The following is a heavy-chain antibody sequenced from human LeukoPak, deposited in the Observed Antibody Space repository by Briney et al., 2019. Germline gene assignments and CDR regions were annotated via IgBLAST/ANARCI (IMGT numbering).Heavy chain of an antibody. Sequence: PGGSLRLSCAASGFTFSSYWMSWVRQAPGKGLEWVANIKQDGSEKYYVDSVKGRFTISRDNAKNSLYLQMNSLRAEDTAVYYCARDWYYDILTGYYLQPFDYWGQGTLVTVSS. CDR1: GFTFSSYW. J-gene: IGHJ4*02. D-gene: IGHD3-9*01. V-gene: IGHV3-7*01. CDR3: ARDWYYDILTGYYLQPFDY. CDR2: IKQDGSEK.